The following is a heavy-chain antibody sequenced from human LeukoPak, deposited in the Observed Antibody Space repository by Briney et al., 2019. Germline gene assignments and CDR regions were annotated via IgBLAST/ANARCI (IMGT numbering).Heavy chain of an antibody. J-gene: IGHJ4*02. D-gene: IGHD6-13*01. CDR3: ASGRQLGY. Sequence: SGGSLSLSCAASGFTFSNYWISWVRQAPGKGLEWVANIKEDGSEKYYVDSVKGRFTISRDNARNSLYLQMNSLRAEDTAVYYCASGRQLGYWGQGTLVTVSS. CDR1: GFTFSNYW. V-gene: IGHV3-7*01. CDR2: IKEDGSEK.